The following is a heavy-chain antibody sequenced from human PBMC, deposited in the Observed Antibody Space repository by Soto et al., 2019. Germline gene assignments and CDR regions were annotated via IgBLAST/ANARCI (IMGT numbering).Heavy chain of an antibody. J-gene: IGHJ5*02. CDR1: GGSISSYS. CDR2: IYHSGST. V-gene: IGHV4-30-2*01. Sequence: SETLSLTCTVSGGSISSYSWSWIRQPPGKGLEWIGYIYHSGSTYYNPSLKSRVTISVDRSKNQFSLKLSSVTAADTALYYCARVPGTWGQGTLVNVSS. CDR3: ARVPGT.